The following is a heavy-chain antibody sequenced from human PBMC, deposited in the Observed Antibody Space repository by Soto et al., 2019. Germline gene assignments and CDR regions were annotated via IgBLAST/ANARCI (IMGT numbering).Heavy chain of an antibody. CDR1: GASISSSY. D-gene: IGHD3-22*01. J-gene: IGHJ3*02. V-gene: IGHV4-59*01. CDR2: VYYSGST. Sequence: SETLSLTCTVSGASISSSYWSWIRQSPGKGLEWIGYVYYSGSTNYNPSLKSRATISVDTSKNQFSLKLSSVTAADTAVYYCARGYYDSRGQSSTFDIWGQGTMVTVSS. CDR3: ARGYYDSRGQSSTFDI.